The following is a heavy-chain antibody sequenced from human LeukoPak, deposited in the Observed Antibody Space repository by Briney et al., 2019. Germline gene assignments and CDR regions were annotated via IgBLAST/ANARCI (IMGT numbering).Heavy chain of an antibody. Sequence: ASVKVSCKASGYSFTDHSMHWVRQAPGQGLEWMGWINPNSGGTNYAQKFQGRVTMTRDPSISTAYMELRRLRSDDTAVYYCARDFAGTTSRYNCYAMDVWGQGTTVTVSS. CDR1: GYSFTDHS. V-gene: IGHV1-2*02. D-gene: IGHD1-7*01. J-gene: IGHJ6*02. CDR3: ARDFAGTTSRYNCYAMDV. CDR2: INPNSGGT.